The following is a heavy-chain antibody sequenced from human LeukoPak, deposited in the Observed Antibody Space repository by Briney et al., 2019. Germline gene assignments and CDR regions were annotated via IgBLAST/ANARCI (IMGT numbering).Heavy chain of an antibody. CDR2: IIPIFGTA. D-gene: IGHD6-19*01. V-gene: IGHV1-69*13. J-gene: IGHJ4*02. Sequence: GASVKVSCKVSGGTFSNYAISWVRQAPGQGLEWLGGIIPIFGTANYAQKFQGRVAITADESTSTAYMELSSLRSEDTAVYYCARSYTSGWYDVKYWGQGPLVTVSS. CDR3: ARSYTSGWYDVKY. CDR1: GGTFSNYA.